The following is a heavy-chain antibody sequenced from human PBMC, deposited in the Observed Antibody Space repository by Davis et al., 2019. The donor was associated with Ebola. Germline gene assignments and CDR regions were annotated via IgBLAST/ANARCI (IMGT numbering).Heavy chain of an antibody. Sequence: ASVKVSCKASGYTFTSYYMHWVRQAPGQGLEWMGIINPSGGSTSYAQKFQGRVTMTRDTSTSTVYMELSSLRSEDTAVYYCARDFMECCSIYGTIFGHQSPTPEYYFDYWGQGTLVTVSS. V-gene: IGHV1-46*01. CDR2: INPSGGST. CDR1: GYTFTSYY. D-gene: IGHD3-3*01. CDR3: ARDFMECCSIYGTIFGHQSPTPEYYFDY. J-gene: IGHJ4*02.